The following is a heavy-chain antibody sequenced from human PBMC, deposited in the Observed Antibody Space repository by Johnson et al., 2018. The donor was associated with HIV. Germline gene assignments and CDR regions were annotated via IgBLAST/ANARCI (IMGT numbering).Heavy chain of an antibody. J-gene: IGHJ3*02. Sequence: EVQLVESGGGVVRPGGSLRLSCAASGFTLDDYGMAWVRQAPGQGLEWVSGINWNGGSTGYADSVKGRFTISRDNAKNSLYLQMNSLRAEDTALYYCARDFVAFGECTAFDIWGQGTMVAVSS. V-gene: IGHV3-20*04. CDR1: GFTLDDYG. CDR3: ARDFVAFGECTAFDI. CDR2: INWNGGST. D-gene: IGHD3-10*01.